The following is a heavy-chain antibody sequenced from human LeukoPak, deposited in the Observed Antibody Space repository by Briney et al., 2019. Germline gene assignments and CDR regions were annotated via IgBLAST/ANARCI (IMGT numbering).Heavy chain of an antibody. D-gene: IGHD2-2*01. V-gene: IGHV1-8*03. CDR3: ARGPVVVPAADYYYYYMDV. Sequence: VASVKVSCKASGYTFTSYGISWVRQAPGQGLEWMGIINPSGGSTSYAQKFQGRVTITRNTSISTAYMELSSLRSEDTAVYYCARGPVVVPAADYYYYYMDVWGKGTTVTVSS. CDR1: GYTFTSYG. CDR2: INPSGGST. J-gene: IGHJ6*03.